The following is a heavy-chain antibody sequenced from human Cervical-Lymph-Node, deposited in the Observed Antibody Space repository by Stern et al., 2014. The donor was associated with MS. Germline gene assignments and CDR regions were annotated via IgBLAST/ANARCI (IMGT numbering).Heavy chain of an antibody. CDR1: GYTFTDYY. CDR3: ARTKTVTTYYGMDV. Sequence: QVQLVQSGAEVKKPGASVKVSCKASGYTFTDYYLHWVRQAPGRGLEWTGGINPVRGVTNGAQKLQGRVTMTRDTAISTAYMELSRLTSDDTAVYYCARTKTVTTYYGMDVWGQGTTVTVSS. CDR2: INPVRGVT. V-gene: IGHV1-2*02. D-gene: IGHD4-17*01. J-gene: IGHJ6*02.